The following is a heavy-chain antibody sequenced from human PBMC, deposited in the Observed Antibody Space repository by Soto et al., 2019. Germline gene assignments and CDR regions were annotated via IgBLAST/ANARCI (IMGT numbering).Heavy chain of an antibody. D-gene: IGHD5-18*01. V-gene: IGHV3-30-3*01. CDR1: GFTFSTYA. Sequence: QVQLVESGGGVVQPGRSLRLSCAASGFTFSTYAMHWVRQAPGKGLEWVAVISYDGTNKYYADSVRGRFTISRDNSKNTLFLQRNGLRAEETGVYYCAKDGGGYNYGYVMLGKYYSGMDVWGQGTTVTVSS. CDR3: AKDGGGYNYGYVMLGKYYSGMDV. J-gene: IGHJ6*02. CDR2: ISYDGTNK.